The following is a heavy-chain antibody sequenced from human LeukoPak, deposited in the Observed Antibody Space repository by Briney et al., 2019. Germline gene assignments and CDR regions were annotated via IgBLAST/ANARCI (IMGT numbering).Heavy chain of an antibody. Sequence: SQTLSLTCTVSGGSISSGGYYWSCIRQPPGKGLECIGYIYHSGSTYYNPSLKSRVTISVDRSKNQFSLKLSSVTAADTAVYYCSSWNYGGNSDYYYYYMDVWGKGTTVTVSS. CDR1: GGSISSGGYY. D-gene: IGHD4-23*01. V-gene: IGHV4-30-2*01. CDR2: IYHSGST. CDR3: SSWNYGGNSDYYYYYMDV. J-gene: IGHJ6*03.